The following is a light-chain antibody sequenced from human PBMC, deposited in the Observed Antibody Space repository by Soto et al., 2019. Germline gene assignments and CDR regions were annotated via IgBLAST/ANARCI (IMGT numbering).Light chain of an antibody. V-gene: IGKV3D-20*02. Sequence: VERASLSCRASQSVSSSNFAWYQQKPAQAPRLLIYGASRRAPGIPERFSGSGSGTDFTLTISRLEPEDFAVYYCQQRNMWPITFGQGTRLENK. CDR2: GAS. J-gene: IGKJ5*01. CDR1: QSVSSSN. CDR3: QQRNMWPIT.